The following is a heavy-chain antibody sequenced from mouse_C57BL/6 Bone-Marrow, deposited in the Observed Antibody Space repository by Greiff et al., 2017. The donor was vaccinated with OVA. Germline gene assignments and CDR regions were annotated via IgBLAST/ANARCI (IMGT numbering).Heavy chain of an antibody. CDR2: ISYDGSN. CDR1: GYSITSGYY. D-gene: IGHD2-4*01. Sequence: EVQLQESGPGLVKPSQSLSLTCSVTGYSITSGYYWNWIRQFPGNKLEWMGYISYDGSNNYNPSLKNRISITRDTSKNQFFLKLNSVTTEDTATYYCAREDDYDEVAYWGQGTLVTVSA. V-gene: IGHV3-6*01. CDR3: AREDDYDEVAY. J-gene: IGHJ3*01.